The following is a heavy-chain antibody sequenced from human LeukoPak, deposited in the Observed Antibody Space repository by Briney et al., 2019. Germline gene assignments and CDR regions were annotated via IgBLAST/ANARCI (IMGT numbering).Heavy chain of an antibody. V-gene: IGHV4-34*01. Sequence: SETLSLTCAVFGGSLSGYYWSWIRQPPGKGLEWIGEINHSGSTNYNPSLKSRVTISVDTSKNQFSLKLSSVTAADTAVYYCARGRAYRIAAAGTVSAFDPWGQGTLVTVSS. CDR3: ARGRAYRIAAAGTVSAFDP. CDR1: GGSLSGYY. J-gene: IGHJ5*02. D-gene: IGHD6-13*01. CDR2: INHSGST.